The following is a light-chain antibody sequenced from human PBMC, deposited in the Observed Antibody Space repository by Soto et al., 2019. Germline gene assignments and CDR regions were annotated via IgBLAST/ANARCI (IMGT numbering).Light chain of an antibody. V-gene: IGKV3-20*01. J-gene: IGKJ4*01. CDR3: QQYGSSPLS. CDR2: GAS. Sequence: EIVLTQSPGTLSLSPGERATLSCRASHSVSSSYLAWYQQKPGQAPKLLIYGASSRATGIPDRFSGSGSGRDFTLTISRLEPEDFAVYYCQQYGSSPLSFGGGTKVEI. CDR1: HSVSSSY.